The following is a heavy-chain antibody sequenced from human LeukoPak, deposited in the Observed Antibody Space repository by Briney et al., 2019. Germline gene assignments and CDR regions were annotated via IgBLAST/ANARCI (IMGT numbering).Heavy chain of an antibody. CDR1: GYTFTIYD. Sequence: ASVKVSCKASGYTFTIYDINWVRQATGQGLEWMGWMNPNSGNTGYAQKFQGRVTMTRNTSISTAYMELSSLRSEDTAVYYCARGDSSSSWLFNYYYYYGMDVWGQGTTVTVSS. D-gene: IGHD6-13*01. J-gene: IGHJ6*02. CDR3: ARGDSSSSWLFNYYYYYGMDV. CDR2: MNPNSGNT. V-gene: IGHV1-8*01.